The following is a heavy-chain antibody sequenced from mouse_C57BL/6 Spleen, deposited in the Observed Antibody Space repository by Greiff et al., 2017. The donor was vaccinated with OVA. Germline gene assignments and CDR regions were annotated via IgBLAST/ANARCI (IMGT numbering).Heavy chain of an antibody. Sequence: QVQLQQPGAELVRPGTSVKLSCKASGYTFTSYWMHWVKQRPGQGLEWIGVIDPSDSYTNYNQKFKGKATLTVDTSSSTAYMQLSSLTSEDSAVYYCARGENDYDNAMDYWGQGTSVTVSS. CDR1: GYTFTSYW. D-gene: IGHD2-4*01. V-gene: IGHV1-59*01. CDR3: ARGENDYDNAMDY. CDR2: IDPSDSYT. J-gene: IGHJ4*01.